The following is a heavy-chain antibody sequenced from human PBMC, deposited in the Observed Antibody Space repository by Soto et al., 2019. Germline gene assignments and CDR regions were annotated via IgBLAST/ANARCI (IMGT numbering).Heavy chain of an antibody. CDR1: GFSVSTSY. CDR3: ARGPYYYDNVGG. D-gene: IGHD3-22*01. CDR2: IYRGGNT. J-gene: IGHJ4*02. V-gene: IGHV3-53*01. Sequence: EVQLVESGGGLIQPGGSLRLSCVVSGFSVSTSYMSWVRQAPGKGLEWVSLIYRGGNTYYADSVKGRFTISIDNSKHTLYLQMNSLRAQDTAVYYCARGPYYYDNVGGWGQGTLVTVSS.